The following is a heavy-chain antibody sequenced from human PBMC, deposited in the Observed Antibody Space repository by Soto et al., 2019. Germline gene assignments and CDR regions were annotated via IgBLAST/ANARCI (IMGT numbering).Heavy chain of an antibody. CDR2: ISYDGSNK. CDR3: AKDEVGWLTWTYDY. Sequence: ESGGGVVQPGRSLRLSCAASGFTFSSYGMHWVRQAPGKGLEWVAVISYDGSNKYYADSVKGRFTISRDNSKNTLYLQMNSLRAEDTAVYYCAKDEVGWLTWTYDYWGQGTLVTVSS. V-gene: IGHV3-30*18. CDR1: GFTFSSYG. D-gene: IGHD6-19*01. J-gene: IGHJ4*02.